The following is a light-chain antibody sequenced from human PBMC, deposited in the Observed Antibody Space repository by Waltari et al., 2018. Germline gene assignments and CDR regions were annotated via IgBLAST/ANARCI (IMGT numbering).Light chain of an antibody. J-gene: IGLJ2*01. CDR2: DVR. CDR3: SSYARGTTVV. V-gene: IGLV2-14*03. Sequence: QSALTQPASVSGSPGQSITISCPGTNRDIGAYNFVSRYQQHPGLAPKLIMYDVRNRPSGVSNRFSGSKSGTTASLTISGLQAEDEADYFCSSYARGTTVVFGGGTKLTVL. CDR1: NRDIGAYNF.